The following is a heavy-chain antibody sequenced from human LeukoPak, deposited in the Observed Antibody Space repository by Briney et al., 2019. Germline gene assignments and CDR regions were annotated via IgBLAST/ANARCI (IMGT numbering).Heavy chain of an antibody. J-gene: IGHJ4*02. CDR2: INPNSGGT. V-gene: IGHV1-2*02. CDR1: GYTFIGYY. CDR3: ARVIGYSYGTDY. D-gene: IGHD5-18*01. Sequence: ASVKVSCKASGYTFIGYYMHWVRQAPGQGLEWMGWINPNSGGTNYAQKLQGRVTMTTDTSTSTAYMELRSLRSDDTAVYYCARVIGYSYGTDYWGQGTLVTVSS.